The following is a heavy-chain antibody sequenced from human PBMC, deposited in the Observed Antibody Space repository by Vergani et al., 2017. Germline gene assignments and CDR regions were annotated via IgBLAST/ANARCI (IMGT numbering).Heavy chain of an antibody. D-gene: IGHD5-18*01. CDR3: ARQPYGAMVFGSFPYYFDY. J-gene: IGHJ4*02. CDR2: ISSSSSYT. V-gene: IGHV3-11*06. CDR1: GFTFSDYY. Sequence: QVQLVESGGGLVKPGGSLRLSCAASGFTFSDYYMSWIRQAPGKGLEWVSYISSSSSYTNYADSVKGRFTISRDNAKNSLYLQMNSLRAEDTAVYYCARQPYGAMVFGSFPYYFDYWGQGTLVTVSS.